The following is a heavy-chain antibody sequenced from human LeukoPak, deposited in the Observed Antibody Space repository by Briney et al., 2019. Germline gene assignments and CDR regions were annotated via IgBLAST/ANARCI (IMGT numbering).Heavy chain of an antibody. CDR1: GYTFTSYG. CDR3: ARGDSGYCSGGSCFGMDV. J-gene: IGHJ6*04. D-gene: IGHD2-15*01. V-gene: IGHV1-18*01. Sequence: GASVKVSCKASGYTFTSYGISWVRQAPGQGLEWMGWISAYNGNTNYAQKLQGRVTMTTDTSTSTAYMELRSLRSDDTAVYYCARGDSGYCSGGSCFGMDVWGKGTTVTISS. CDR2: ISAYNGNT.